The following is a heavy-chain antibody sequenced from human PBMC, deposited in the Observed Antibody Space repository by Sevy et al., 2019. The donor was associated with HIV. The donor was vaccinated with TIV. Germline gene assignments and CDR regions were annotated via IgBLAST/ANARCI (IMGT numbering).Heavy chain of an antibody. V-gene: IGHV3-23*01. D-gene: IGHD2-8*01. CDR2: ISTKGNIT. CDR3: AKEATIVVMVGDAFDL. CDR1: GFAFNTYA. Sequence: GGSLRLSCTASGFAFNTYAMYWVRQAPGKGLEWVSSISTKGNITYYADSVKGRFIVSRDSSKNTVYLQMHSLRVDDTAVYYCAKEATIVVMVGDAFDLWGQGTTVTVSS. J-gene: IGHJ3*01.